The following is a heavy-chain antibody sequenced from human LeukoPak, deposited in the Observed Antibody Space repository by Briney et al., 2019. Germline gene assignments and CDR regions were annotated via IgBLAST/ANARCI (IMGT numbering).Heavy chain of an antibody. CDR3: ARDRRCSGGSCYGGRTVNWFDP. D-gene: IGHD2-15*01. CDR1: GYTFTGYY. J-gene: IGHJ5*02. V-gene: IGHV1-2*02. Sequence: ASVKVSCKASGYTFTGYYMHWVRQAPGQGLEWMGWINPNSGDTNYAQKFQGRVTMTRDTSISTAYMELSRLRSDDTAVYYCARDRRCSGGSCYGGRTVNWFDPWGQGTLSPSPQ. CDR2: INPNSGDT.